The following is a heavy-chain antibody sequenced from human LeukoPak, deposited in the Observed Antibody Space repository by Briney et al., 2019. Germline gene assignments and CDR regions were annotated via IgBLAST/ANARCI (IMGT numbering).Heavy chain of an antibody. Sequence: GSLRLSCAASGFTFSSYAMSWVRQAPGKGLEWIGYIYYSGSTNYNPSLKSRVTISVDTSKNQFSLKLSSVTAADTAVYYCARTVTSFDYWGQGTLVTVSS. CDR3: ARTVTSFDY. D-gene: IGHD4-17*01. CDR2: IYYSGST. J-gene: IGHJ4*02. V-gene: IGHV4-59*01. CDR1: GFTFSSYA.